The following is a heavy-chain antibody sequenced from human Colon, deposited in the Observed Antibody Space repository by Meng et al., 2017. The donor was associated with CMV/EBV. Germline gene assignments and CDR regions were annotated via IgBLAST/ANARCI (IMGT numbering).Heavy chain of an antibody. CDR3: TRDDPYCSRTSCYSVNGMDV. Sequence: GGSLRLSCVASGFTFSSYWMSWVRQAPGKGLEWVAHMNQDGSHMYYVDSVKGRFSISRDNAKNSLYLQMNSLRTEDTAVYYCTRDDPYCSRTSCYSVNGMDVWGQGTTVTVSS. D-gene: IGHD2-2*01. CDR2: MNQDGSHM. J-gene: IGHJ6*02. V-gene: IGHV3-7*03. CDR1: GFTFSSYW.